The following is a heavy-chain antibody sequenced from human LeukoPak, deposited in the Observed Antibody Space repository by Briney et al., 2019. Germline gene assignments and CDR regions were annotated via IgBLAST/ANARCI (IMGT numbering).Heavy chain of an antibody. D-gene: IGHD3-10*01. CDR1: GFTFSSYA. J-gene: IGHJ4*02. CDR2: ISGSGGST. Sequence: PGGSLRLSCAASGFTFSSYAMSWVRQAPGKGLEWVSAISGSGGSTYYADSVKGRFTISRDNSKNTLYLQMNSLRAEDTAVYYCAKDGKLWFGESSDYWGQGTLVTVSS. CDR3: AKDGKLWFGESSDY. V-gene: IGHV3-23*01.